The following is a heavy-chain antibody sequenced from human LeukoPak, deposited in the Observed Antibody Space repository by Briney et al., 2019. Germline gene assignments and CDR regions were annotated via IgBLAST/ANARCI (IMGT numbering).Heavy chain of an antibody. CDR3: ARGDYFDDSASPVDY. Sequence: GGSLRLSCAAFGFTFSSYSMIWVRQAPGKGLEWVSYISSSSGTILYADSVKGRFTISRDNAKNSLYLQMNSLRAEDTAVYYCARGDYFDDSASPVDYWGQGTLVTVSS. CDR2: ISSSSGTI. D-gene: IGHD2/OR15-2a*01. J-gene: IGHJ4*02. CDR1: GFTFSSYS. V-gene: IGHV3-48*01.